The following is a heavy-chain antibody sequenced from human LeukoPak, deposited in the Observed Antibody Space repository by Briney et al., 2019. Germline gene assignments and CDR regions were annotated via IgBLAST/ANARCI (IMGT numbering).Heavy chain of an antibody. CDR2: TSSSSTST. D-gene: IGHD6-13*01. V-gene: IGHV3-48*02. CDR1: GFTFSSYS. J-gene: IGHJ4*02. Sequence: GGSLRLSCAASGFTFSSYSMNWVRQAPGKGLEWVSYTSSSSTSTYYADSVKGRFTISRDNAKNSLYLQMNSLRDEDTAVYYCARGLAAAGNDLGSDYWGQGTLVTVSS. CDR3: ARGLAAAGNDLGSDY.